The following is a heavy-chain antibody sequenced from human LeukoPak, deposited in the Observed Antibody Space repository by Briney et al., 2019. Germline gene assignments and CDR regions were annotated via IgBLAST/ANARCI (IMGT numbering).Heavy chain of an antibody. Sequence: SETLSLTCTVSSGSISSYYWSWIRQSPGKGLEWIGYIYYSGTTDYNPSPKNRVTISVDTSKNQFSLKLSSVTAADTAVYYCARHLGYCSSTSCYPWFDPWGQGTLVTVSS. V-gene: IGHV4-59*01. D-gene: IGHD2-2*01. CDR2: IYYSGTT. CDR3: ARHLGYCSSTSCYPWFDP. J-gene: IGHJ5*02. CDR1: SGSISSYY.